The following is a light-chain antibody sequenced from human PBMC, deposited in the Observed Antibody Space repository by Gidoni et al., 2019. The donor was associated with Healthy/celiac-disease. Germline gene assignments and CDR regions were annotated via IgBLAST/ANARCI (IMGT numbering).Light chain of an antibody. J-gene: IGKJ2*01. V-gene: IGKV1-9*01. CDR2: AAS. CDR3: QQLNSYPYT. CDR1: QGISSY. Sequence: TQSPSFLSASVGDRVTITCRASQGISSYLAWYQQKPGKVPKLLIYAASTLQSGVPSRFSGSGSGTEFTLTISSLQPEDFATYYCQQLNSYPYTFGQXTKLEIK.